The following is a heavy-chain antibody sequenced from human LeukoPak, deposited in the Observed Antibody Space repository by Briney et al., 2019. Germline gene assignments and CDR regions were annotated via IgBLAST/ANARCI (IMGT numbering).Heavy chain of an antibody. CDR1: GFMFINFW. D-gene: IGHD5-24*01. Sequence: GGSLRLSCAASGFMFINFWMHWVRQAPGKGLEWVSFTNNDGTTKEYADSVKGRFTISRDNTRNTVDLQMNGLSAEDTAVYYCARGDGGFDYWGQASLVTVSS. CDR2: TNNDGTTK. CDR3: ARGDGGFDY. J-gene: IGHJ4*02. V-gene: IGHV3-74*03.